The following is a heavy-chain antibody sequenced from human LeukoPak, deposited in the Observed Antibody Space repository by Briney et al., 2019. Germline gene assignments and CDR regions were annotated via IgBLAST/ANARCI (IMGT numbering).Heavy chain of an antibody. V-gene: IGHV1-2*02. J-gene: IGHJ4*02. CDR3: ARVGRAFTARSSFFGY. CDR1: GYTFSGYY. Sequence: ASVKVSCKASGYTFSGYYMHWVRQAPGQGLEWMGWINPNSGGTNYAQKFQGRVTMTRDTSISTAYMELIRLRSADTAVYYCARVGRAFTARSSFFGYWGQGTLVTVSS. D-gene: IGHD6-6*01. CDR2: INPNSGGT.